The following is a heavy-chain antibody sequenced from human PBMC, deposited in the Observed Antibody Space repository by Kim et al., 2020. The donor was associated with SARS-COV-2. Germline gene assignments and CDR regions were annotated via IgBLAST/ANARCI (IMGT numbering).Heavy chain of an antibody. J-gene: IGHJ6*03. Sequence: SETLSLTCTVSVGSISSYYWSWIRQPPGKGLEWIGYIHYTGTTNHNPSLKSRVTISVDTSKNQFSLKLSSMTAADTAVYYCARGASGRVHYYYMDVWGIGTTVTVSS. D-gene: IGHD1-26*01. CDR3: ARGASGRVHYYYMDV. V-gene: IGHV4-59*01. CDR2: IHYTGTT. CDR1: VGSISSYY.